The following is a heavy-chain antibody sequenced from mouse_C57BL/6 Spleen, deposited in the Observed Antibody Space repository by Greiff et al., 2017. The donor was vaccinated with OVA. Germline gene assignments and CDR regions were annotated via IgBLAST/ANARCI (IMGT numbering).Heavy chain of an antibody. J-gene: IGHJ4*01. CDR1: GYTFTDYN. Sequence: EVQLQQPGPELVKPGASVKIPCKASGYTFTDYNMDWVKQSHGKSLEWIGDINPNNGGTIYNQKFKGKATLTVDKSSSTAYMELRSLTSEDTAVYYCARYSNYGDYYAMDYWGQGTSVTVSS. CDR3: ARYSNYGDYYAMDY. D-gene: IGHD2-5*01. V-gene: IGHV1-18*01. CDR2: INPNNGGT.